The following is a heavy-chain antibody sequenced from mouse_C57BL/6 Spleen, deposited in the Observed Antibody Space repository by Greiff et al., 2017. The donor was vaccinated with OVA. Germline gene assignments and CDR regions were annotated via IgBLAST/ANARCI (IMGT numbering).Heavy chain of an antibody. Sequence: DVMLVESGGGLVQSGRSLRLSCATSGFTFSDFYMEWVRQAPGKGLEWIAASRNKANDYTTEYSASVKGRFIVSRDTSQSILYRQMNALRAEDTAIYYCARDAFYAMDYWGQGTSVTVSS. V-gene: IGHV7-1*01. CDR3: ARDAFYAMDY. CDR2: SRNKANDYTT. J-gene: IGHJ4*01. CDR1: GFTFSDFY.